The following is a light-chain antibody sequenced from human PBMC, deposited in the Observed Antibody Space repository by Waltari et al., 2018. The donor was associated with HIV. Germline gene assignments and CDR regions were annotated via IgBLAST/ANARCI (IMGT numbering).Light chain of an antibody. CDR1: RPTAGSTT. CDR2: SKN. J-gene: IGLJ3*02. CDR3: AAWDDSLNGPV. V-gene: IGLV1-44*01. Sequence: QSVLTQPPSASGPPGQRVTIPCSESRPTAGSTTVNWYRQLPGTAPKRLIYSKNQRPSGVPDRFSGSKSGTSASLAISGLQSEDEADYYCAAWDDSLNGPVFGGGTKLTVL.